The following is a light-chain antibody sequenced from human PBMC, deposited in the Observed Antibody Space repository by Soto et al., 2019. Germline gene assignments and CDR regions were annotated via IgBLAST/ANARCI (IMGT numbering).Light chain of an antibody. CDR1: STDFVSYNR. V-gene: IGLV2-18*02. J-gene: IGLJ1*01. Sequence: QSALTQPPSVSGSPGQSVTISCTGTSTDFVSYNRVSWYQQPPGTAPKLIIYEASNRPPGVPDRFSGSKSGNTASLTISGLQAEDEGDYYCTSFAPGRIYVFGSGTKVTVL. CDR2: EAS. CDR3: TSFAPGRIYV.